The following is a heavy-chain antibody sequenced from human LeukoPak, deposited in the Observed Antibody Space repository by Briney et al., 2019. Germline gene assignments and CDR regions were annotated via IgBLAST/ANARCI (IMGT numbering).Heavy chain of an antibody. CDR2: ISGSGGST. D-gene: IGHD1-1*01. V-gene: IGHV3-23*01. Sequence: GRSLRLSCAASGFTFSSYAMSWVRQAPGKGLEWVSAISGSGGSTYYADSVKGRFTISRDNSKNTLYLQMSSLRAEDTAVYYCAKQRTSKGVARSYFDYWGQGTLVTVSS. CDR3: AKQRTSKGVARSYFDY. CDR1: GFTFSSYA. J-gene: IGHJ4*02.